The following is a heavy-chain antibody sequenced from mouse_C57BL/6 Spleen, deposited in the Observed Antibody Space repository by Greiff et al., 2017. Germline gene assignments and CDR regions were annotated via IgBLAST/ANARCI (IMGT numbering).Heavy chain of an antibody. V-gene: IGHV1-55*01. Sequence: QVQLQQPGAELVKPGASVKMSCKASGYTFTSYWITWVKQRPGQGLEWIGDLYPGSGSTNYNEKFKSKATLTVETSSSTAYMQLSSLTSADSAVYYCARRLGRGFAYWGQGTLVTVSA. J-gene: IGHJ3*01. D-gene: IGHD4-1*01. CDR1: GYTFTSYW. CDR2: LYPGSGST. CDR3: ARRLGRGFAY.